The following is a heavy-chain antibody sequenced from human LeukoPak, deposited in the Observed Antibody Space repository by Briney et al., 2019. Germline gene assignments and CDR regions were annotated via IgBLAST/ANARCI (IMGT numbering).Heavy chain of an antibody. Sequence: SETLSLTCTVSGDSISRYYWSWIRRPPGKGLEWIGYFFYSGSTNYNPSLKSRVTISVDTSKNQFSLKLSSVTAADTAVYYCAKGVGGYYYGLDVWGQGTTVTVSS. CDR2: FFYSGST. J-gene: IGHJ6*02. CDR3: AKGVGGYYYGLDV. D-gene: IGHD1-26*01. V-gene: IGHV4-59*01. CDR1: GDSISRYY.